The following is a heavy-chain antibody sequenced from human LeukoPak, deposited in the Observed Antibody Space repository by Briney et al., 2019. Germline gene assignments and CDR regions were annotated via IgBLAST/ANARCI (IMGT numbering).Heavy chain of an antibody. CDR2: ISGSDGTT. D-gene: IGHD1-1*01. J-gene: IGHJ4*02. V-gene: IGHV3-23*01. CDR3: AKVDNWKYGHHDF. Sequence: PGGSLRLSCAASEFTFSSYAMSWVRQAPGKGLEWVSSISGSDGTTYYADSVKGRFTISRDNSKYTLSLQMNSLRTEDTAVYYCAKVDNWKYGHHDFWGQGTLVTVSS. CDR1: EFTFSSYA.